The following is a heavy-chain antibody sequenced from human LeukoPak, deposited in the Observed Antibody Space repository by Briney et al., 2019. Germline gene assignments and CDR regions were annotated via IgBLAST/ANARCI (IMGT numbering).Heavy chain of an antibody. J-gene: IGHJ4*02. V-gene: IGHV4-4*07. CDR2: MYISGST. CDR1: GGSISSSY. Sequence: SETLSLTCTVSGGSISSSYWTWIRQPAGKGLEWICRMYISGSTNYNPSLKSRVTMSLDTSKNQFSLNLTSVTAADTAVYYCARGEAIGVAGTSFDYWGQGTLVTVSS. CDR3: ARGEAIGVAGTSFDY. D-gene: IGHD6-19*01.